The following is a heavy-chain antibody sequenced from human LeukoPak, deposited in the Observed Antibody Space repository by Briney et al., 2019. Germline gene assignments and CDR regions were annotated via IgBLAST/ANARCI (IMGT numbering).Heavy chain of an antibody. CDR2: IKQDGSEK. Sequence: GGSLRLSCAASGFTFSSYWMSWVRQAPGKGLEWVANIKQDGSEKYYVDSVKGRFTISRDNAKNSLYLQMNSLRAEDTAVYYCAKVPGYCSGGSCSPFDYWGQGTLVTVSS. D-gene: IGHD2-15*01. CDR1: GFTFSSYW. V-gene: IGHV3-7*03. CDR3: AKVPGYCSGGSCSPFDY. J-gene: IGHJ4*02.